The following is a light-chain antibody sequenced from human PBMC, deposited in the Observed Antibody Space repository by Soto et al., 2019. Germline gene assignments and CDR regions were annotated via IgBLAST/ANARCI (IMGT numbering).Light chain of an antibody. CDR3: QQYNKWPQYT. CDR1: QSVDSN. V-gene: IGKV3-15*01. Sequence: EIVMTQSPATLSLSPGQRATLSCRASQSVDSNLAWYQQKPGQAPRLLIYFASTRATGVPARFSGSGSGTAFTLTISSLQSEDFAVYYCQQYNKWPQYTFGQGTKVDIK. J-gene: IGKJ2*01. CDR2: FAS.